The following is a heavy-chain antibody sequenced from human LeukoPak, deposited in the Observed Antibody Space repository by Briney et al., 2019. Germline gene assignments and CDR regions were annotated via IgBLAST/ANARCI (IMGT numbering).Heavy chain of an antibody. J-gene: IGHJ4*02. D-gene: IGHD4-17*01. CDR1: GYTFTSYG. Sequence: ASVKVSCKASGYTFTSYGISWVRRAPGQGLEWMGWISAYNGNTNYAQKLQGRVTMTTDTSTSTAYMELRSLRSDDTAVYYCAGEPIRPMTTVIPSSDYWGQGTLVTVSS. CDR3: AGEPIRPMTTVIPSSDY. V-gene: IGHV1-18*01. CDR2: ISAYNGNT.